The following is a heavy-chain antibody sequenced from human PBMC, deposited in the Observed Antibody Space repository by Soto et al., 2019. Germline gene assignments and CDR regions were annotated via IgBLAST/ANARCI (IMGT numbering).Heavy chain of an antibody. J-gene: IGHJ4*02. CDR1: GFTFSSYA. CDR2: ISGSGGST. Sequence: GWSLRLSCAASGFTFSSYAMSWVRQAPGKGLEWVSAISGSGGSTYYADSVKGRFTISRDNSKNTLYLQMNSLRAEDTAVYYCAKDTYYYDSSGYYTGLIFDYWGQGTLVPVSS. V-gene: IGHV3-23*01. CDR3: AKDTYYYDSSGYYTGLIFDY. D-gene: IGHD3-22*01.